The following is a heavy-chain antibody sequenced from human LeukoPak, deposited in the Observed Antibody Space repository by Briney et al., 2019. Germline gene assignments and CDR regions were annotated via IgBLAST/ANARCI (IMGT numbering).Heavy chain of an antibody. J-gene: IGHJ4*02. D-gene: IGHD6-19*01. CDR3: AKQDIRSSAWYD. CDR2: INSDGSST. V-gene: IGHV3-74*01. CDR1: GFTFSNYW. Sequence: QPGGSLRLSCAASGFTFSNYWMHWVRQAPGKGLVWVSRINSDGSSTTYADSVKGRFTISRDNAKNTLYLQMNSLRAEDTAVYYCAKQDIRSSAWYDWGQGTLVTVSS.